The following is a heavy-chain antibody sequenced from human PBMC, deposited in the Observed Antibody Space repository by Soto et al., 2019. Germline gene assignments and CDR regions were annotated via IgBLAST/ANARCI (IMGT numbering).Heavy chain of an antibody. Sequence: GGSLRLSCAASGFTFSSYAMSWVRQAPGKGLEWVSAISGSGGSTYYADSVKGRFTISRDNSKNTLYLQMNSLKAEDTAVYYCAKVRTYYYDSSGLDAFDIWGQGTMVTVSS. V-gene: IGHV3-23*01. CDR1: GFTFSSYA. CDR2: ISGSGGST. D-gene: IGHD3-22*01. CDR3: AKVRTYYYDSSGLDAFDI. J-gene: IGHJ3*02.